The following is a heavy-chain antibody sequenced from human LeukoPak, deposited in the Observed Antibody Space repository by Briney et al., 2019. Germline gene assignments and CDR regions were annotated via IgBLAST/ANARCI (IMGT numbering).Heavy chain of an antibody. Sequence: ASVKVSCMASGYTFTGYYMHWVRQAPGQGLEWMGWINPNGGGTNYAQKFQGRVTMTRDTSISTAYMELSRLRSDDTAVYYCARGGDAHYDFSYWGQGTLVTVSS. V-gene: IGHV1-2*02. J-gene: IGHJ4*02. CDR2: INPNGGGT. D-gene: IGHD3-3*01. CDR3: ARGGDAHYDFSY. CDR1: GYTFTGYY.